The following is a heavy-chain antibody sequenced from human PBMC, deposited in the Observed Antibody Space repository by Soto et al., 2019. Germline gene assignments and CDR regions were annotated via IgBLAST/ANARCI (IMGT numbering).Heavy chain of an antibody. CDR3: ARAAYASSWNWFDP. CDR1: GFNFRSYA. J-gene: IGHJ5*02. CDR2: ISYDGSLE. Sequence: GGSLRLSCVASGFNFRSYAIHWVRQAPGKGLEWVAVISYDGSLEYYGDSVKGRFTISRDNSKNTLYLQMSSLRGEDTAVYYCARAAYASSWNWFDPWGQGTLVTVSS. V-gene: IGHV3-30*04. D-gene: IGHD6-13*01.